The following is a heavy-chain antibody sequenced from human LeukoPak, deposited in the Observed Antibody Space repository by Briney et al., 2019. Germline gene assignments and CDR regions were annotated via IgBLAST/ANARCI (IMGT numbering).Heavy chain of an antibody. CDR2: INPANGYA. J-gene: IGHJ4*02. CDR1: GYTFTSYA. CDR3: ARDRVGVGGDGWEN. D-gene: IGHD5-24*01. Sequence: ASVKVSCKASGYTFTSYAIHWVRQAPGQTLEWLGWINPANGYAKYSQELQGRVTITRDTSASAAYLELSSLRSEDTAVYYCARDRVGVGGDGWENWGQGTLVTVSS. V-gene: IGHV1-3*03.